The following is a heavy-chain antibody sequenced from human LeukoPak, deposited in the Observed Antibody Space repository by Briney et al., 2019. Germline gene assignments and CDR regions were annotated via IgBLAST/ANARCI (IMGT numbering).Heavy chain of an antibody. V-gene: IGHV3-7*01. CDR1: GFTFSSYW. CDR2: IKQGGSEK. D-gene: IGHD6-19*01. Sequence: GGSLRLSCAASGFTFSSYWMSWVRQAPGKGLEWVANIKQGGSEKYYVDSVKGRFTISRDNAKNSLYLQMNSLRAEDTAVYYCARDQDSSGWYYAFDIWGQGTMVTVSS. J-gene: IGHJ3*02. CDR3: ARDQDSSGWYYAFDI.